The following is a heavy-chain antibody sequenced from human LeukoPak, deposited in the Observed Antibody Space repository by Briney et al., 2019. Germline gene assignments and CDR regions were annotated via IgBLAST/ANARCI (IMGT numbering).Heavy chain of an antibody. V-gene: IGHV4-59*08. Sequence: SETLSLTCTVSRAFIRSYYWSWIRQPPGKGLEWIGYIYYSGSTNYNPSLKSRVAISVDTSKNQFSLKLSSVTAADTAVYYCARHSITAGTEYAFDIWGQGTMVTVSS. CDR2: IYYSGST. CDR3: ARHSITAGTEYAFDI. J-gene: IGHJ3*02. D-gene: IGHD6-13*01. CDR1: RAFIRSYY.